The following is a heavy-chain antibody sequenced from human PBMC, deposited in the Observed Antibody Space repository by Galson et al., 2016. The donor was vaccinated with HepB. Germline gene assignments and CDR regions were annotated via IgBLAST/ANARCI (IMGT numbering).Heavy chain of an antibody. CDR3: AAHSAKDY. D-gene: IGHD6-13*01. J-gene: IGHJ4*02. CDR2: ISGSGGST. Sequence: SLRLSCATSGFTFSSYAMSWVRQAPGKGLEWVSAISGSGGSTYYAASVKGRFTISRDNSKNTLYLQMNSLRAEDTAVYYCAAHSAKDYWGQGTLVTASS. CDR1: GFTFSSYA. V-gene: IGHV3-23*01.